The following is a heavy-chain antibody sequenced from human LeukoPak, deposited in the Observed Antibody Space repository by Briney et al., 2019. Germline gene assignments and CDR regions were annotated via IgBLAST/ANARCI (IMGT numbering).Heavy chain of an antibody. CDR2: INPNNGGT. D-gene: IGHD4/OR15-4a*01. V-gene: IGHV1-2*02. CDR1: GYTFTDYY. CDR3: LRDLTYGGISSPDC. J-gene: IGHJ4*02. Sequence: GASVKVSCKASGYTFTDYYMHWVRQAPGQGLEWMGWINPNNGGTTYAQKFQGRATMTRDTSISTAYMELGRLTSDDTAMYFCLRDLTYGGISSPDCWGQGSLVTVSS.